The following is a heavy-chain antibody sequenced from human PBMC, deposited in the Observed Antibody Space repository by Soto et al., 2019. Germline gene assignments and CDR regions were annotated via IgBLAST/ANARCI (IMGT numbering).Heavy chain of an antibody. CDR1: GGSMSSGDYY. Sequence: QVHLQESGPGLVNPSQTLALTCAVSGGSMSSGDYYWNWIRQHPETGLERIGYINYRGSTFYNPSRKGRVTISVDTSKNQFSLKLTSVTAADTAMYYCARYAPGAAPYWGQGTLVTVSS. J-gene: IGHJ4*02. V-gene: IGHV4-31*11. D-gene: IGHD6-13*01. CDR3: ARYAPGAAPY. CDR2: INYRGST.